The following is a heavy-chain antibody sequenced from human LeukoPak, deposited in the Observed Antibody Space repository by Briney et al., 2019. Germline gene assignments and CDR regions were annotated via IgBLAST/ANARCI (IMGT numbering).Heavy chain of an antibody. J-gene: IGHJ6*03. CDR3: ARDGYPAAMAPPYYYYYYYMDV. CDR1: GYTFTGYY. V-gene: IGHV1-2*02. D-gene: IGHD2-2*01. CDR2: INPNSGGT. Sequence: ASVKVSCQASGYTFTGYYMHWVRQAPGQGLEWMGWINPNSGGTNYAQKFQGRVTMTRDTSISTAYMELSRLRSDDTAVYYCARDGYPAAMAPPYYYYYYYMDVWGKGTTVTISS.